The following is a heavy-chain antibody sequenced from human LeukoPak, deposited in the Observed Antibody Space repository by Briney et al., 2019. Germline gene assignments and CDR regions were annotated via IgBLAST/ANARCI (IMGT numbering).Heavy chain of an antibody. CDR2: SYHGGST. J-gene: IGHJ3*02. V-gene: IGHV4-59*01. CDR1: GGSISSYY. CDR3: ARGPITMVRGVIPNAFDI. Sequence: SETLSLTCTVSGGSISSYYWSWIRQPPGKGLEWIGYSYHGGSTNYNPSLKSRVTISVDTSKNQFSLKLSSVTAADTAVYYCARGPITMVRGVIPNAFDIWGQGTMVTVSS. D-gene: IGHD3-10*01.